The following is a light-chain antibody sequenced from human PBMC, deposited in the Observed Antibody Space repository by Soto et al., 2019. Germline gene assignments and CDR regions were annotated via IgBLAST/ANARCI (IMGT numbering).Light chain of an antibody. V-gene: IGKV1-39*01. CDR3: QQSYSTPRT. Sequence: DIQMTQSPSSLSASVGDRVTITCRASQSISSYLNWYQQKQGKAPKLLIYAASSLQSGVPSRFSGSGYGTDFTLTISSLQPEDFATYYCQQSYSTPRTFGQGTKVDIK. CDR2: AAS. CDR1: QSISSY. J-gene: IGKJ1*01.